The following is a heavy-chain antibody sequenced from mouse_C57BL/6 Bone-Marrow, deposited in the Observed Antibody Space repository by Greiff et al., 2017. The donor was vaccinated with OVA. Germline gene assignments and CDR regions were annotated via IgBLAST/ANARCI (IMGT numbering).Heavy chain of an antibody. J-gene: IGHJ1*03. CDR3: ARRYYGSSWYFDV. CDR1: GYTFTSYW. Sequence: QLQQPGAELVKPGASVKMSCKASGYTFTSYWITWVKQRPGQGLEWIGDIYPGSGSTNYNEKFKSKATLTVDTSSSTAYMQLSSLTSEDSAVYYCARRYYGSSWYFDVWGTGTTVTVSS. D-gene: IGHD1-1*01. V-gene: IGHV1-55*01. CDR2: IYPGSGST.